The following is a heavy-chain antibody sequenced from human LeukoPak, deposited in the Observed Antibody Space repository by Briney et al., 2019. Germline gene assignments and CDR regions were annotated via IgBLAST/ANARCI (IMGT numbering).Heavy chain of an antibody. V-gene: IGHV3-21*01. J-gene: IGHJ3*02. CDR3: ARVDYGDRRAFDI. Sequence: GGPLRLSCAASGFTFSSYSMNWVRQAPGKGLEWVSSISSSSSYIYYADSVKGRFTISRDNAKNSLYLQMNSLRAEDTAVYYCARVDYGDRRAFDIWGQGTMVTVSS. D-gene: IGHD4-17*01. CDR2: ISSSSSYI. CDR1: GFTFSSYS.